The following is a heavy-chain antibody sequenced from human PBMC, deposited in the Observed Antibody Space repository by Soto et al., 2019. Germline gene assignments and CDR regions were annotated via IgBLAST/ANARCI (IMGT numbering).Heavy chain of an antibody. D-gene: IGHD2-2*01. V-gene: IGHV3-48*03. CDR1: GFTFNTFE. J-gene: IGHJ4*02. CDR3: TRATSFDY. CDR2: ITTTYTP. Sequence: EVHLVESGGGLVQPGGSLRLSCGASGFTFNTFEMNWVRQAPGKGLEWVSYITTTYTPYYADSVKGRFTISRDNAKSSLYLQMNSLRAEDTAAYYCTRATSFDYWGQGTLVTVSS.